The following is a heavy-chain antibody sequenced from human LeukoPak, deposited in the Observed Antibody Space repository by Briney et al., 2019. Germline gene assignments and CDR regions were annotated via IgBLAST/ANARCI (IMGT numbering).Heavy chain of an antibody. V-gene: IGHV1-24*01. CDR3: ATDRQGSSSSVLFDY. CDR1: GYTLTELS. J-gene: IGHJ4*02. D-gene: IGHD6-6*01. CDR2: FDPEDGET. Sequence: ASVKVSCKVSGYTLTELSMHWVRQAPGKGLEWMGGFDPEDGETIYAQKFQGRVTMTEDTSTDTAYMELSSLRSEDMAVYYCATDRQGSSSSVLFDYWGQGTLVTVSS.